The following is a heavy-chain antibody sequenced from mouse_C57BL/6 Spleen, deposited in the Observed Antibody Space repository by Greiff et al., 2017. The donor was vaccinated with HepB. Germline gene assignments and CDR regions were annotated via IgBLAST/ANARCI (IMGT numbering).Heavy chain of an antibody. CDR3: ATRAYYFDY. Sequence: DVMLVESGGGLVKPGGSLKLSCAASGFTFSSYAMSWVRQTPEKRLEWVATISDGGSYTYYPDNVKGRFTISRDNAKNNLYLQMSHLKSEDTAMYYCATRAYYFDYWGQGTTLTVSS. CDR2: ISDGGSYT. J-gene: IGHJ2*01. V-gene: IGHV5-4*03. D-gene: IGHD3-3*01. CDR1: GFTFSSYA.